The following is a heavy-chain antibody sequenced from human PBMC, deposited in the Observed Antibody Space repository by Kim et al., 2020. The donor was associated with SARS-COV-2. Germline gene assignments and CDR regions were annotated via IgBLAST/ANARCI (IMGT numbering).Heavy chain of an antibody. CDR1: GGSISSSNW. J-gene: IGHJ6*02. Sequence: SETLSLTCAVSGGSISSSNWWSWVRQPPGKGLEWIGEIYHSGSTNYNPSLKSRVTISVDKSKNQFSLKLSSVTAADTAVYYWARGGSGSPRGLYYGMDVWGQGTTVTVSS. V-gene: IGHV4-4*02. CDR3: ARGGSGSPRGLYYGMDV. D-gene: IGHD3-10*01. CDR2: IYHSGST.